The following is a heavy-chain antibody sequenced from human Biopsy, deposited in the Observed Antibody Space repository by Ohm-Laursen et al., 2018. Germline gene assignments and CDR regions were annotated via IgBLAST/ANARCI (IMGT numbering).Heavy chain of an antibody. V-gene: IGHV4-59*12. J-gene: IGHJ2*01. Sequence: SETLSLTCTVSAGPIDSYYWSWIRQPPGKALEWIGYIYFTGRTSYTPSLKSRVTMSVNTSKKQFSLRLSSVTAADTAVYYCASAGYNPDWNFDLWGRGTRVTVSS. CDR1: AGPIDSYY. D-gene: IGHD5-24*01. CDR2: IYFTGRT. CDR3: ASAGYNPDWNFDL.